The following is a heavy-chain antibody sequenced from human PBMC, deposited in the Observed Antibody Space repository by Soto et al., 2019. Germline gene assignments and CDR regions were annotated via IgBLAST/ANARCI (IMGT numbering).Heavy chain of an antibody. CDR1: GGSVSSGSYY. J-gene: IGHJ6*02. CDR2: IYYSGST. V-gene: IGHV4-61*01. D-gene: IGHD3-3*01. Sequence: SETLSLTCTVSGGSVSSGSYYWSWIRQPPGKGLEWIGYIYYSGSTNYNPSLKSRVTISVDTSKNQFSLKLSSVTAADTAVYYCARDLREYYDFWSGQGYGMDVLGQGTTVTVSS. CDR3: ARDLREYYDFWSGQGYGMDV.